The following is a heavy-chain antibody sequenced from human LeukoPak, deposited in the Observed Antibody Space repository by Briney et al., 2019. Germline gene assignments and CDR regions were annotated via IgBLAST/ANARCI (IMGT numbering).Heavy chain of an antibody. CDR2: ISGSGRNT. J-gene: IGHJ4*02. V-gene: IGHV3-23*01. CDR3: PKDSVADIDY. CDR1: GFTFCSYA. D-gene: IGHD2-21*01. Sequence: PGGSLRLSCQPPGFTFCSYAMNWVGQAPGKGLDWVSAISGSGRNTYYPDSGKGRFTISRDNSKNILYLQRNSLRAEDTAVYYGPKDSVADIDYWGQGTLVTVSS.